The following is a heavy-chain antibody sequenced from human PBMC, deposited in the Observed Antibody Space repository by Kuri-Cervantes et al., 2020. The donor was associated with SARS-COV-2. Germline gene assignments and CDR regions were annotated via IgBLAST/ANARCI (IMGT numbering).Heavy chain of an antibody. J-gene: IGHJ4*02. D-gene: IGHD3-22*01. V-gene: IGHV3-33*01. CDR3: ARADGITMIVETRPTDY. CDR1: GFTFNTYG. CDR2: IWYDGSNK. Sequence: GGSLRLSCAASGFTFNTYGMHWVRQAPGKGLEWVAVIWYDGSNKYYADSVKGRFTISRDNSKNTLYLQMNSLRAEDMAVYYCARADGITMIVETRPTDYWGQGTLVTVSS.